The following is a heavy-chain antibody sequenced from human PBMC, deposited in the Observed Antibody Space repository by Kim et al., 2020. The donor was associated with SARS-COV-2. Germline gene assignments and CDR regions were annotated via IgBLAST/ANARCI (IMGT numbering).Heavy chain of an antibody. J-gene: IGHJ3*02. D-gene: IGHD3-10*01. Sequence: YYADSVKGRFTITRDNSKTTLYLQMNSLRAEDTAGYYCAYGSGSPDAFDIWGQGTMVTVSS. V-gene: IGHV3-23*01. CDR3: AYGSGSPDAFDI.